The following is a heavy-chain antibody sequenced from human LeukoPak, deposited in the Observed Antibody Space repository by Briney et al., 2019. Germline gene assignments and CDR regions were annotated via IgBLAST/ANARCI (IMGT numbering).Heavy chain of an antibody. D-gene: IGHD5-12*01. J-gene: IGHJ4*02. CDR2: MNPNSGST. CDR1: GYTFTGYY. Sequence: GASVKVSCKASGYTFTGYYMHWVRQAPGQGLEWMGWMNPNSGSTNYAQKFQGWVTMTRDTSISTAYMELSRRRSDDTAVYYCARVNSGYDLGYFDYWGQGTLVTVSS. CDR3: ARVNSGYDLGYFDY. V-gene: IGHV1-2*04.